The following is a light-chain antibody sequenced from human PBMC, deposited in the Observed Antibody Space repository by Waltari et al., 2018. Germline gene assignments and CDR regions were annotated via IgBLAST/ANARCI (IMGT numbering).Light chain of an antibody. CDR3: QHYVTLPVT. CDR1: QSVSRL. J-gene: IGKJ1*01. V-gene: IGKV3-20*01. Sequence: EIVLTQSPGTLSLSPGERATLSCRASQSVSRLVWYQQKPGQAPSLLIYDVSTRATGSPDRFIVSGSGTDFSLTISRLESEDFAVYFCQHYVTLPVTFCQGTKVEIK. CDR2: DVS.